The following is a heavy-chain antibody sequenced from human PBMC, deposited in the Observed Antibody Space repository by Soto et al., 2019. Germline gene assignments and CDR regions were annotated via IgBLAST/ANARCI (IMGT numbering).Heavy chain of an antibody. Sequence: GGSLRLSCAASGFTFSSYAMHWVRQAPGKGLEWVAVISYDGSNKYYADSVKGRFTISRDNSKNTLYLQMNSLRAEDTAVYYCARDQSWFDPWGQGTLVTVYS. CDR2: ISYDGSNK. CDR1: GFTFSSYA. V-gene: IGHV3-30-3*01. J-gene: IGHJ5*02. CDR3: ARDQSWFDP.